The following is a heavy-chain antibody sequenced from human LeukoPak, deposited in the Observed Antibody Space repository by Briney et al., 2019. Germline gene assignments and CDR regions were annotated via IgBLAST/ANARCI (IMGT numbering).Heavy chain of an antibody. CDR2: ISASGGST. CDR3: AKRGVVIRVILVGFHKEAYYFDS. V-gene: IGHV3-23*01. Sequence: GGSLRLSCSVSGITLSNYGMSWVRQAPGKGLEWVAGISASGGSTNYADSVKGRFTISRDNPKNTLYLQMNSLRAEDTAVCFCAKRGVVIRVILVGFHKEAYYFDSWGQGALVTVSS. J-gene: IGHJ4*02. D-gene: IGHD3/OR15-3a*01. CDR1: GITLSNYG.